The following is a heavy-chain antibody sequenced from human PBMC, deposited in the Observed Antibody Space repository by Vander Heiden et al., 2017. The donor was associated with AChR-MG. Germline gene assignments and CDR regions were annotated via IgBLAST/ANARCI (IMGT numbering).Heavy chain of an antibody. Sequence: QVQLVQSGAEVKKPVSSVKVSCKASGGPFSSYAISGVRQAPGQGLEWMGGIIPIFGTANYAQKFQGRVTITADESTSTAYMELSSLRSEDTAVYYCARDRVVVVPAALYYYYGMDVWGQGTTVTVSS. V-gene: IGHV1-69*01. CDR1: GGPFSSYA. J-gene: IGHJ6*02. CDR3: ARDRVVVVPAALYYYYGMDV. CDR2: IIPIFGTA. D-gene: IGHD2-2*01.